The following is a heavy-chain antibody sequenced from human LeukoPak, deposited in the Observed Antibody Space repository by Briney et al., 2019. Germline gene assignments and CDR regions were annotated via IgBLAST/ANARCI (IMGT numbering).Heavy chain of an antibody. V-gene: IGHV3-48*03. CDR1: GFTFSSYE. J-gene: IGHJ6*04. D-gene: IGHD3-10*02. CDR3: AELGITMIGGV. CDR2: ISSSGSTI. Sequence: GSLRLSCAASGFTFSSYEMNWVRQAPGKGLEWVSYISSSGSTIYYADSVKGRFTISRDNAKNSLYLQMNSLRAEDTAVFYCAELGITMIGGVWGKGTTVTISS.